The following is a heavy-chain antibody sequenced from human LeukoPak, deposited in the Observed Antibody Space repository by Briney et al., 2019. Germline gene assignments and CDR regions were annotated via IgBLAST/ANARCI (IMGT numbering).Heavy chain of an antibody. CDR3: AKKRTPVAGTNYFDY. CDR1: GFTFSSYA. D-gene: IGHD6-19*01. J-gene: IGHJ4*01. V-gene: IGHV3-23*01. CDR2: VSAGGDKT. Sequence: GGSLRLSCAASGFTFSSYAMSWVRQAPGKGPEWVSGVSAGGDKTDYAESVKGRFTISRDNSKNTVYLQMTSVTAEDTARYYCAKKRTPVAGTNYFDYWGHGILVTVSS.